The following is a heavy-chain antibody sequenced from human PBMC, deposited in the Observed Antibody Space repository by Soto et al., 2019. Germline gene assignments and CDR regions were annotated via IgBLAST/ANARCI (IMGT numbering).Heavy chain of an antibody. CDR2: IKQDGSEK. J-gene: IGHJ3*02. Sequence: GGSLRLSCAASGFTFSSYWMSWVRQAPGKGLEWVANIKQDGSEKYYVASVKGRFTSSRDNAKNSLYLQMNSLRDEDTVVYSWARLGVVKVVAFDIWGQGTMVTGSS. CDR3: ARLGVVKVVAFDI. D-gene: IGHD3-3*01. CDR1: GFTFSSYW. V-gene: IGHV3-7*03.